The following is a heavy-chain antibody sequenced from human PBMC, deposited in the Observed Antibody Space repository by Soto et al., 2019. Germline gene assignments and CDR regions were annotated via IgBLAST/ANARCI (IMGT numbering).Heavy chain of an antibody. CDR3: ARARGYSYGLGY. V-gene: IGHV4-59*01. Sequence: SETLSLTCTVSGGSISSYYWSWIRQPPGKGLEWIGYIYYSGSTNYNPSLKSRVTISVDTSKNQFSLKLSSVTAADTAVYYCARARGYSYGLGYWGQGTMVTVSS. D-gene: IGHD5-18*01. J-gene: IGHJ4*02. CDR1: GGSISSYY. CDR2: IYYSGST.